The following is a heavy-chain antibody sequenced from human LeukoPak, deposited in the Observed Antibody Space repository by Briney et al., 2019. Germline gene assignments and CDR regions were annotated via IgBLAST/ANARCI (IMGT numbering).Heavy chain of an antibody. D-gene: IGHD3-3*01. CDR1: GGTFSSYA. CDR2: IIPIFGTA. Sequence: SVKVSCKASGGTFSSYAISWVRQAPGQGLEWMGGIIPIFGTANYAQKFQGRVTITTDESTSTAYMELSSLRSEDTAVCYCAAGEGGFVGFLASWGQGTLVTVSS. V-gene: IGHV1-69*05. CDR3: AAGEGGFVGFLAS. J-gene: IGHJ5*02.